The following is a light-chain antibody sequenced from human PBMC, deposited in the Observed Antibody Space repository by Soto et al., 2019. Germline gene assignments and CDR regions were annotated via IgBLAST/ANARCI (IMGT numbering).Light chain of an antibody. Sequence: DIQMTQSPSTLSAPVGDRVTITCRASQSINNWLAWYQQKPGKAPKLLIYDASSLESGVPSRFSGSGSGTEFTLTISSLQPDAFATYYCQHYNSYSYTFGQGTKLEIK. V-gene: IGKV1-5*01. CDR3: QHYNSYSYT. J-gene: IGKJ2*01. CDR2: DAS. CDR1: QSINNW.